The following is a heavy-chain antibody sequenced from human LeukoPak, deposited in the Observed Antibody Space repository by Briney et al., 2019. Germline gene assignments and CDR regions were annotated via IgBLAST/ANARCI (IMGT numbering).Heavy chain of an antibody. CDR2: ISGSGGST. D-gene: IGHD6-13*01. CDR3: ARDPGYSSSWYYYYYYMDV. Sequence: PGGSLRLSCAASGFTFSSYAMSWVRQVSGKGLEWVSVISGSGGSTYYADSVKGRFTISRDNSKNTLYLQMKSLRAEDTAVYYCARDPGYSSSWYYYYYYMDVWGKGTTVTVSS. J-gene: IGHJ6*03. CDR1: GFTFSSYA. V-gene: IGHV3-23*01.